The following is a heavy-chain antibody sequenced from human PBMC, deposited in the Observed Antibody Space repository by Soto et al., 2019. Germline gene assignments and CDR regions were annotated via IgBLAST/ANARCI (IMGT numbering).Heavy chain of an antibody. Sequence: SETLSLTCTVSGGSISSYYWSWIRQPPGKGLEWIGYIYYSGSTNYNPSLKSRVTISVDTSKNQFSLNLSSVTAADTAVYYCARGNIAAALVYWGQGTLVTVSS. D-gene: IGHD6-13*01. J-gene: IGHJ4*02. CDR3: ARGNIAAALVY. V-gene: IGHV4-59*12. CDR2: IYYSGST. CDR1: GGSISSYY.